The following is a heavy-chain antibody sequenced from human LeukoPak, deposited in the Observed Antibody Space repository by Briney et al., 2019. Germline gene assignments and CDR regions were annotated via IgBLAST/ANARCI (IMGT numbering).Heavy chain of an antibody. V-gene: IGHV1-2*02. CDR2: INPNSGGT. J-gene: IGHJ3*02. CDR3: ARGHDCSGGSCYSPDAFDI. CDR1: GYTFTGYY. Sequence: ASVKVSCKASGYTFTGYYTHWVRQAPGQGLEWMGWINPNSGGTNYAQKFQGRVTMTRDTSISTAYMELSRLRSDDTAVYYCARGHDCSGGSCYSPDAFDIWGQGTMVTVSS. D-gene: IGHD2-15*01.